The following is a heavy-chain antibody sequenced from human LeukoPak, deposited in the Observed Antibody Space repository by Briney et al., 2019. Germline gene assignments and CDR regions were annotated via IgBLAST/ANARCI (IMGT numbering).Heavy chain of an antibody. CDR3: AKDRCSSTICYEWLYYLDY. CDR1: GFTFSSYG. V-gene: IGHV3-30*02. D-gene: IGHD2-2*01. CDR2: IRYDGGNK. Sequence: GGSLRLSCAASGFTFSSYGMHWVRQAPGKGLEWVAFIRYDGGNKYYADSVKGRFTISRDNSKNTLCLQMNSLRAEDTAVYYCAKDRCSSTICYEWLYYLDYWGQGTLVTVSS. J-gene: IGHJ4*02.